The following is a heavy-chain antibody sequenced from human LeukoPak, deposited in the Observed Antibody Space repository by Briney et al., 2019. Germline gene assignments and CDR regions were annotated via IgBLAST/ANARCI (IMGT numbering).Heavy chain of an antibody. CDR1: GGSISSYY. J-gene: IGHJ4*02. CDR3: AKGAGYCSSTSCHYYFEF. V-gene: IGHV4-59*08. D-gene: IGHD2-2*01. Sequence: SETLSLTCTVSGGSISSYYWSWIRQPPGKGLEWIGYIYYSGSTNYNPSLKSRVTISVDTSKNQFSLKLSSVTAANTAVYYCAKGAGYCSSTSCHYYFEFWGQGTLVTVSS. CDR2: IYYSGST.